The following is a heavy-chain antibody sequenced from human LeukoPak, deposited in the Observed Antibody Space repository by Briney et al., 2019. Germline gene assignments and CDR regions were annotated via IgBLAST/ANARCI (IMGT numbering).Heavy chain of an antibody. D-gene: IGHD4-17*01. V-gene: IGHV3-53*01. J-gene: IGHJ6*02. CDR2: VDNDGST. Sequence: GGSLRLSCAASGFTVSTNFMSWVRQAPGKGLAWVSGVDNDGSTYYADSVKGRFTISRDNSKNTVYLQMKSLRVEDTAVYYCTRGSVTTYAGTKKEFYYYALDVWGQGTTVIVSS. CDR3: TRGSVTTYAGTKKEFYYYALDV. CDR1: GFTVSTNF.